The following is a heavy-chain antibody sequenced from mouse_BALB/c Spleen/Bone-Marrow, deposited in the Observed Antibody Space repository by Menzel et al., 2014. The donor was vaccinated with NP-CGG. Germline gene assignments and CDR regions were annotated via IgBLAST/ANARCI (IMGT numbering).Heavy chain of an antibody. V-gene: IGHV5-17*02. CDR1: GFTFSSFG. CDR2: ISSGSSTI. CDR3: ARDFYDGYCRFAY. Sequence: EVQVVESGGGLVQPGGSRKLSCAASGFTFSSFGMHWVRQAPEKGLEWVAYISSGSSTIYYADTVKGRFTISRDNPKNTLFLQMTSLRSEDTAMYYCARDFYDGYCRFAYWGQGTLVTVSA. J-gene: IGHJ3*01. D-gene: IGHD2-3*01.